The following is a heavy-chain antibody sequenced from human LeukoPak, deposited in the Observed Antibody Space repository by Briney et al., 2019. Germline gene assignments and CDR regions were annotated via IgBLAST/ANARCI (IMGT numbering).Heavy chain of an antibody. CDR3: AKDTATSRDQLNYFDY. D-gene: IGHD5-18*01. CDR2: ISYDGSNK. CDR1: GFTFSSYG. Sequence: PGGSLRLSCAASGFTFSSYGMHWVRQAPGRGLEWVAVISYDGSNKYYADSVQGRFTISRDNSKNTLYLQMNSLRAEDTAVYYCAKDTATSRDQLNYFDYWGQGTLVTVSS. J-gene: IGHJ4*02. V-gene: IGHV3-30*18.